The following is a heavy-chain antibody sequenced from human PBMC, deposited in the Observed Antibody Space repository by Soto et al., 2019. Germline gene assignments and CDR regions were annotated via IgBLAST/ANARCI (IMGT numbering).Heavy chain of an antibody. CDR2: IYPGESDT. CDR3: ARHGDYFDY. CDR1: GSTLAKYW. Sequence: ESLNVSCTVSGSTLAKYWLRWVRQMPGKGLEWMGIIYPGESDTRYSPSLQGQVTISADKSISTAYLQWSSLKASDTAMYFCARHGDYFDYWGQGTQVPVSS. J-gene: IGHJ4*02. D-gene: IGHD3-16*01. V-gene: IGHV5-51*01.